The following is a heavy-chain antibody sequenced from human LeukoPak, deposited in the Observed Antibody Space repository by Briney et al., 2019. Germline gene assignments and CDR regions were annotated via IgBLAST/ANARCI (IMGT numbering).Heavy chain of an antibody. Sequence: GGSMRLSCAASGFTFSSYAMHWVRQAPGKGLEYVSAISNGGGSTHYANSVKGRFTISRDNSKNTLYLQMGSLRAEDMAVYYCARPYYDIWSAYVYWGQGTLVTVSS. CDR2: ISNGGGST. D-gene: IGHD3-3*01. CDR3: ARPYYDIWSAYVY. CDR1: GFTFSSYA. V-gene: IGHV3-64*01. J-gene: IGHJ4*02.